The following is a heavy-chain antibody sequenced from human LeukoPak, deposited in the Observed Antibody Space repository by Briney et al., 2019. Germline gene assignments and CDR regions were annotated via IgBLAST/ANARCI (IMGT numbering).Heavy chain of an antibody. D-gene: IGHD3-10*01. CDR2: ISTSRSYI. Sequence: GGSLRLSCAASGFTFINYRMNWVRQAPGKGLEWVSSISTSRSYIYYADSVKGRFTISRDNAKNSLYLQMNSLRAEDTAVYYCARDGDYYGSGSYRDGFDIWGQGTMVTVSS. J-gene: IGHJ3*02. CDR3: ARDGDYYGSGSYRDGFDI. CDR1: GFTFINYR. V-gene: IGHV3-21*01.